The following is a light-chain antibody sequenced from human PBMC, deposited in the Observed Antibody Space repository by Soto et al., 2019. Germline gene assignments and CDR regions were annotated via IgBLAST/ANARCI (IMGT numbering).Light chain of an antibody. CDR3: QHYNNWRPYT. V-gene: IGKV3-15*01. CDR2: GAS. CDR1: QSVSSK. J-gene: IGKJ2*01. Sequence: EIVMTQSPATLSVSPGERATLSCRASQSVSSKLAWYQQKPGQAPRLLIYGASTRATGIPARFSGSGSGTEFTLTISSLQSEDFAVYYCQHYNNWRPYTFGQGTKLEIK.